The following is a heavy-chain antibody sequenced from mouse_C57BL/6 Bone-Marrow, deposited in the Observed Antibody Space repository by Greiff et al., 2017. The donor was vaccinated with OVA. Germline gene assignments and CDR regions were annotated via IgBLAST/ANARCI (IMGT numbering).Heavy chain of an antibody. V-gene: IGHV5-17*01. Sequence: EVQLVESGGGLVKPGGSLKLSCAASGFTFSDYGMHWVRQAPEKGLEWVAYISSGSSTIYYADTVKGRFTISSDNAKNTLFLQMTSLRSEDTAMYYCARVTYYGSRNYYAMDYWGQGTSVTVSS. D-gene: IGHD1-1*01. CDR3: ARVTYYGSRNYYAMDY. CDR1: GFTFSDYG. J-gene: IGHJ4*01. CDR2: ISSGSSTI.